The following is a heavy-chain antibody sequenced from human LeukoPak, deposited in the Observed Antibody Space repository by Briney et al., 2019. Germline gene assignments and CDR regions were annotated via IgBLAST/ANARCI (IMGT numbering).Heavy chain of an antibody. V-gene: IGHV4-39*01. D-gene: IGHD2-8*01. Sequence: PSETLSLTCTVSGGSISSSSYYWGWIRQSPGNGLQWIGIINYSGSIYYHESLRSRVTMSVDTSDNQFSLKLTSVTAADTAVYYCARGSGVVTSYYFDYWGQGTLVTVSS. CDR2: INYSGSI. J-gene: IGHJ4*02. CDR1: GGSISSSSYY. CDR3: ARGSGVVTSYYFDY.